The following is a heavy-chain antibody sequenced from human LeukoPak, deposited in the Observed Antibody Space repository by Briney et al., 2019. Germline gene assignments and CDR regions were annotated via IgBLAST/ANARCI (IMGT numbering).Heavy chain of an antibody. V-gene: IGHV4-39*01. J-gene: IGHJ5*02. CDR3: AIYDKNWFDP. CDR2: IYYSGST. CDR1: GGSISSSSYY. Sequence: PSETLSLTCTVSGGSISSSSYYWGWIRQPPGTGLEWIGSIYYSGSTYYNPSLKSRVTISVDTSKNQFSLKLSSVTAADTAVYYCAIYDKNWFDPWGQGTLVTVSS. D-gene: IGHD3-3*01.